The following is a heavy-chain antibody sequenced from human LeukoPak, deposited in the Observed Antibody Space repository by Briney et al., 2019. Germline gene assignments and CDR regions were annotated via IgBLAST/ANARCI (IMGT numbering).Heavy chain of an antibody. CDR3: ARDFRDYGGDSGYFDY. V-gene: IGHV1-18*01. D-gene: IGHD4-23*01. Sequence: GASVMVSCEASGYTFISYGISWVRQAPGQGLEWMGWISGDNGNTNNAQKFQGRITMTTDTSTSTAYMELRSLRSDDTAVYYCARDFRDYGGDSGYFDYWGQGTLVTVSS. CDR2: ISGDNGNT. CDR1: GYTFISYG. J-gene: IGHJ4*02.